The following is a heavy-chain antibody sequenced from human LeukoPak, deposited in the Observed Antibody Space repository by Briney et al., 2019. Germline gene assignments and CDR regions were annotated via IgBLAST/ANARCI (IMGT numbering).Heavy chain of an antibody. CDR2: ISAYNGNT. CDR3: ARDLRVVVTAPTTCFDY. D-gene: IGHD2-21*02. V-gene: IGHV1-18*01. Sequence: GASVKVSCKASGYTFTSYGISWVRQAPGQGLEWTGWISAYNGNTNYAQKLQGRVTMTTDTSTSTAYMELRSLRSDDTAVYYCARDLRVVVTAPTTCFDYWGQGTLVTVSS. J-gene: IGHJ4*02. CDR1: GYTFTSYG.